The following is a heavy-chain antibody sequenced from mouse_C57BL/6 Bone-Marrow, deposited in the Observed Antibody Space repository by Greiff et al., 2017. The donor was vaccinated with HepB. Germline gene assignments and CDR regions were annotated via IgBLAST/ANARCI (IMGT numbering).Heavy chain of an antibody. J-gene: IGHJ4*01. V-gene: IGHV5-17*01. CDR2: ISSGSSTN. CDR1: GFTFSDYG. CDR3: ARPDYAMDY. Sequence: EVQLVESGGGLVKPGGSLKLSCAASGFTFSDYGMHWVRQAPEKGLEWVAYISSGSSTNYYADTVKGRFTISRDNAKNTLFLQRTSLRSEDTAMYYCARPDYAMDYWGQGTSVTVSS.